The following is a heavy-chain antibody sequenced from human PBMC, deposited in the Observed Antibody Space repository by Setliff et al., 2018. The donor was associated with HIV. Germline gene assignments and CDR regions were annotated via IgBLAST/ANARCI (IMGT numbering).Heavy chain of an antibody. CDR1: GYTFNNYY. Sequence: ASVKVSCKASGYTFNNYYMHWVRQAPGQGLEWMGIINPSDNRTYYAQKFQGRVTMTRDTSTSSVYMELRSLRSEDTAVYYCARGPPIVVVPAALLTFDYWGQGTLVTVS. J-gene: IGHJ4*02. V-gene: IGHV1-46*02. CDR2: INPSDNRT. CDR3: ARGPPIVVVPAALLTFDY. D-gene: IGHD2-2*01.